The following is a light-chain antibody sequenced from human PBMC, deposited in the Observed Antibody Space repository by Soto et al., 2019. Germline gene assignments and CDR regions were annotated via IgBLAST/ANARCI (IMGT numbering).Light chain of an antibody. CDR1: QSVSSSY. CDR3: QLYACLLRT. V-gene: IGKV3-20*01. CDR2: GAS. Sequence: SLCTTKGERATLSSRASQSVSSSYLAWYQQKPGQTPRLLIYGASSRATGIPDRFSGSGSGTDFTLTISRLEPEDFTVYYCQLYACLLRTFCQVTNVDVK. J-gene: IGKJ1*01.